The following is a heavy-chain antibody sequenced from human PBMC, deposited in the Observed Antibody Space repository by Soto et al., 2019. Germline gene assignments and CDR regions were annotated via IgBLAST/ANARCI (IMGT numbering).Heavy chain of an antibody. CDR3: ARGGGGGYYYYYYMDV. J-gene: IGHJ6*03. V-gene: IGHV3-13*01. Sequence: GGSLRLSCAASGFTFSSYDMHWVRQAPGKGLEWVSAIGTAGDTYYPGSVKGRFTISRENAKNSLYLQMNSLRAGDTAVYYCARGGGGGYYYYYYMDVWGKGTTVTVSS. CDR1: GFTFSSYD. D-gene: IGHD3-16*01. CDR2: IGTAGDT.